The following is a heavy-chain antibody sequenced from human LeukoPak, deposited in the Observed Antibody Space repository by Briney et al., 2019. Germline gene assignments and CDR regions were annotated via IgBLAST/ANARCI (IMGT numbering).Heavy chain of an antibody. CDR2: IYYSGST. D-gene: IGHD3-3*01. CDR1: GGSISSSSYY. J-gene: IGHJ4*02. CDR3: ASLVYDFWSGYLGHYFHY. Sequence: SETLSLTCTVSGGSISSSSYYWGWIRQPPGKGLEWIGSIYYSGSTYYNPSLKSRVTISVDTSKNQFSLKLSSVTAADTAVYYCASLVYDFWSGYLGHYFHYWGQGTLVTVSS. V-gene: IGHV4-39*01.